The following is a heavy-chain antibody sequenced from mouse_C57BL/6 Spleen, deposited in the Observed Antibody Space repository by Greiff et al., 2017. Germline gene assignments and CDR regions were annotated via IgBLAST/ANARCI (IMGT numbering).Heavy chain of an antibody. CDR3: ARGDYSNYYAMDY. CDR2: ISYDGSN. J-gene: IGHJ4*01. CDR1: GYSITSGYY. V-gene: IGHV3-6*01. Sequence: VQLQQSGPGLVKPSQSLSLTCSVTGYSITSGYYWNWIRQFPGNKLEWMGYISYDGSNNYNPSLKNRISITRDTSKNQFFLKLNSVTTEDTATYYCARGDYSNYYAMDYWGQGTSVTVSS. D-gene: IGHD2-5*01.